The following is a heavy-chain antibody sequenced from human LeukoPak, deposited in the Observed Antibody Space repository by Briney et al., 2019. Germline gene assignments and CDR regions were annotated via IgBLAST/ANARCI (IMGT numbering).Heavy chain of an antibody. Sequence: ASVKVSCKASGYTFTGYYMHWVRQAPGQGLEWMGWINPNSGGTNYAQKFQGRVTMTRDTSLSTAYMELSRLRSDDTAVYYCARDMVETRYWYYYYGMDVWGQGTTVTVSS. J-gene: IGHJ6*02. CDR1: GYTFTGYY. D-gene: IGHD3-10*01. V-gene: IGHV1-2*02. CDR3: ARDMVETRYWYYYYGMDV. CDR2: INPNSGGT.